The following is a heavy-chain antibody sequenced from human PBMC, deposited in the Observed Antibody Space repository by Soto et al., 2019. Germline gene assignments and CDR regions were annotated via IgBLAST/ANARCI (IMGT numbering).Heavy chain of an antibody. CDR1: GFTFNSYW. CDR3: ARGGLQGSGNHYNDN. Sequence: EVQLVESGGGLVQPGGSLRLSCAASGFTFNSYWMHWVRQAPGKGLVWVSRINPDGRSTNYADSVKGRFTISRDNAKNPLYLQMNSLSAEDTAVYHCARGGLQGSGNHYNDNWGPGTLVTVSS. J-gene: IGHJ4*02. D-gene: IGHD3-10*01. V-gene: IGHV3-74*01. CDR2: INPDGRST.